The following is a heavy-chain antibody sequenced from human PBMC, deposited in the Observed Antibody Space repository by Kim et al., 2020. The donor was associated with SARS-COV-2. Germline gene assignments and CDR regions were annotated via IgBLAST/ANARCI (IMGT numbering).Heavy chain of an antibody. V-gene: IGHV3-30*07. D-gene: IGHD2-15*01. J-gene: IGHJ6*02. CDR3: ARDAGSYYYYSMDV. Sequence: ADSVTDRFTISRDNSRNTVHLQMNSLRVDDTAVYYCARDAGSYYYYSMDVWGPGTTVTVSS.